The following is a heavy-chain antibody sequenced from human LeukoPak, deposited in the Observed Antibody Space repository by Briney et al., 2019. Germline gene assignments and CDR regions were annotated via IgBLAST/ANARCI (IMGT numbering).Heavy chain of an antibody. V-gene: IGHV4-34*01. CDR2: INHSGSI. CDR1: GGSFSGYY. Sequence: KPSETLSLTCAVYGGSFSGYYWSWIRQPPGKGLEWIGEINHSGSIHYNPSLKSRVTISVDTSKNQFSLKLTSVTAADTAVYYCARLEVLLYYYYYIDVWDRGTTVTVSS. CDR3: ARLEVLLYYYYYIDV. D-gene: IGHD3-10*01. J-gene: IGHJ6*03.